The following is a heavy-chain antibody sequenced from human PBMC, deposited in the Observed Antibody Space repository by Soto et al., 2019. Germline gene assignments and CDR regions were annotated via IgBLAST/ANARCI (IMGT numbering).Heavy chain of an antibody. J-gene: IGHJ3*02. V-gene: IGHV3-11*06. CDR2: ISGSSAYK. CDR3: ARDRGPGGIAGGAFVI. Sequence: QVPLVESGGGLVKPGGSLRISCAASGFTFSDYYMNWIRQAPGKGLERASYISGSSAYKNYADSIQGLFTVTRDNAQNSLYLQMNSLTFEDTAIYYCARDRGPGGIAGGAFVILGQETVVTVSS. D-gene: IGHD2-15*01. CDR1: GFTFSDYY.